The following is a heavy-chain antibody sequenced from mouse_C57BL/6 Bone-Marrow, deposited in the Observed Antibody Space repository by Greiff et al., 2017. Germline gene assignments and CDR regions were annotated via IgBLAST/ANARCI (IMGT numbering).Heavy chain of an antibody. Sequence: QVQLQQPGAELVKPGASVKMSCKASGYTFTSYWITWVKQRPGQGLGWIGDIYPTGGRTNYNEKFKSKAILTVDTSSNTAYMQLSSLTSEDSAVFYCAGSSPLGRNFDYWGQGTTLTVSS. J-gene: IGHJ2*01. CDR1: GYTFTSYW. CDR3: AGSSPLGRNFDY. CDR2: IYPTGGRT. V-gene: IGHV1-55*01. D-gene: IGHD4-1*01.